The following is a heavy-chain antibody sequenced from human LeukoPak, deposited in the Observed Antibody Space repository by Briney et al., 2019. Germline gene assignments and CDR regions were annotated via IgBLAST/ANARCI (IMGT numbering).Heavy chain of an antibody. CDR3: ARGYSGYYIYY. J-gene: IGHJ4*02. Sequence: PGESLQISCQGSGYTFPTYWINWVRQMPGKGLEWMGRIDPRDSYTNYSPSFQDHVTISVDKSISTAFLQWSSLKASDTAIYYCARGYSGYYIYYWGQGTLVTVSS. D-gene: IGHD3-22*01. V-gene: IGHV5-10-1*01. CDR2: IDPRDSYT. CDR1: GYTFPTYW.